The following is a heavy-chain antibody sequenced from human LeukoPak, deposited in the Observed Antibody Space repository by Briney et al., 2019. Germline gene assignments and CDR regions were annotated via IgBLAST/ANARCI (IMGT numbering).Heavy chain of an antibody. CDR3: ARDLSYGLDY. V-gene: IGHV3-74*01. CDR1: GFTFSSYW. CDR2: INGDGSSI. Sequence: GGSLRLSCAASGFTFSSYWMHWVRQAPGKGLVWVSRINGDGSSISYADSVKGRFSISRDNAKNTLYLQMNSLRAEDTAVYHCARDLSYGLDYWGQGTLVTVSS. J-gene: IGHJ4*02. D-gene: IGHD3-16*01.